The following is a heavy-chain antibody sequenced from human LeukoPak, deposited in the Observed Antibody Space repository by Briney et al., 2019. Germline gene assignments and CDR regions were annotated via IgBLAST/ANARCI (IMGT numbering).Heavy chain of an antibody. D-gene: IGHD1-26*01. J-gene: IGHJ3*02. Sequence: GGSLRLSCAASGFTFSSYSMNWVRQAPGKGLEWVSYISRSSSTISYADSVKGRFTISRDNAKNSLYLQMNSLRDEDTAVYYCARDSASGSYRHAFDIWGQGTMVTASS. CDR1: GFTFSSYS. CDR2: ISRSSSTI. V-gene: IGHV3-48*02. CDR3: ARDSASGSYRHAFDI.